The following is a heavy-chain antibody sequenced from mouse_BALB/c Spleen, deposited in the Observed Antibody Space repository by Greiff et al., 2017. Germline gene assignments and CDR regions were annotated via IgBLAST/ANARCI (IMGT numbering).Heavy chain of an antibody. D-gene: IGHD3-1*01. Sequence: QVQLQQSGAELVKPGASVKLSCKASGYTFTSYYMYWVKQRPGQGLEWIGEINPSNGGTNFNEKFKSKATLTVDKSSSTAYMQLSSLTSEDSAVYYCSRGNWYFDVWGAGTTVTVSS. V-gene: IGHV1S81*02. CDR1: GYTFTSYY. J-gene: IGHJ1*01. CDR2: INPSNGGT. CDR3: SRGNWYFDV.